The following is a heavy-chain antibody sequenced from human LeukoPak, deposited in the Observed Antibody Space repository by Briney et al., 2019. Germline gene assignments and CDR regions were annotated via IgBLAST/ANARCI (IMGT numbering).Heavy chain of an antibody. J-gene: IGHJ3*02. V-gene: IGHV4-59*01. CDR2: IFHSGST. CDR1: GGAIRTYY. CDR3: ARKMPAAGEDAFDI. Sequence: SETLSLTCSISGGAIRTYYLTWSRQPPGKGRELIVGIFHSGSTSYNPSLKRRVTISIDTSNYQFSLHLSSVTAEDAVMYYCARKMPAAGEDAFDIWGQGTMVTVSS. D-gene: IGHD6-13*01.